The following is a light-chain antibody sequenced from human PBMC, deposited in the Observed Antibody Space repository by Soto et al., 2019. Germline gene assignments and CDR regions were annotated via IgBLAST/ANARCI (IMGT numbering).Light chain of an antibody. V-gene: IGKV1-27*01. Sequence: DVPMTQSPSSLSAFVGDRVTITCRASQGIAPYLAWFQQKPGKVPKLLIYATSTLQSGVPSRFSGSGSGTDFTLTINSLQPEDGGTYYCQKYNSAPLTFGGETNVEIK. CDR3: QKYNSAPLT. CDR2: ATS. J-gene: IGKJ4*01. CDR1: QGIAPY.